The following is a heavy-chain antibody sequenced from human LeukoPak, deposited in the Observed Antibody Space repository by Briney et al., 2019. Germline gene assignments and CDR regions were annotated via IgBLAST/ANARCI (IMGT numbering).Heavy chain of an antibody. J-gene: IGHJ5*02. Sequence: ASVKVSCMASGYTFTGYYMHWVRQAPGQGLEWMGWINPNSGGTNYAQKFQGRVTMTRDTSISTAYMELSRLRSDDTAVYYCARGGHDYSGWFDPWGQGTLVTVSS. CDR3: ARGGHDYSGWFDP. D-gene: IGHD4-11*01. CDR1: GYTFTGYY. V-gene: IGHV1-2*02. CDR2: INPNSGGT.